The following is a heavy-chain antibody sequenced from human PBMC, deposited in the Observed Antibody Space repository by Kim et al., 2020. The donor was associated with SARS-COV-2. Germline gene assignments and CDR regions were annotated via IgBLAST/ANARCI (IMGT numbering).Heavy chain of an antibody. D-gene: IGHD3-10*01. CDR3: ARVFLDGSGSYTSKGYYYGMDV. CDR1: GFTFSSYA. J-gene: IGHJ6*02. CDR2: ISYDGSNK. V-gene: IGHV3-30-3*01. Sequence: GGSLRLSCAASGFTFSSYAMHWVRQAPGKGLEWVAVISYDGSNKYYADSVKGRFTISRDNSKNTLYLQMNSLRAEDTAVYYCARVFLDGSGSYTSKGYYYGMDVWGQGTTVTVSS.